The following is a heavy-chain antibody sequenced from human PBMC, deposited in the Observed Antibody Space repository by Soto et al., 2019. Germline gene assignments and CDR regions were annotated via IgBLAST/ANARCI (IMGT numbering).Heavy chain of an antibody. D-gene: IGHD1-26*01. Sequence: QVQLVQSGGEVKRPGASVKVSCKPSGYTFTNYVIDWVRQAPGQGLEWMGWISPSNGHTKYAQQFQGRVTLTTDTSPSTAYMELTSLILDDTAVYYCARDAGGGSYLAYWGQGTLVTVSS. CDR3: ARDAGGGSYLAY. J-gene: IGHJ4*02. CDR2: ISPSNGHT. V-gene: IGHV1-18*01. CDR1: GYTFTNYV.